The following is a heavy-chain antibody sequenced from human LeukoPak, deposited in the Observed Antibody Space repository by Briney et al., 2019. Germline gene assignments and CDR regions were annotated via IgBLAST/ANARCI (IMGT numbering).Heavy chain of an antibody. V-gene: IGHV3-7*01. J-gene: IGHJ6*03. Sequence: PGGSLRLSCGGSGFTLSSYWMTWVRQAPGKGLEWVANIKEDGSERHYVDSVKGRFTISRDNAENSLYLQMNSLRAEDTAVYYCARMGTMGAASYNSYYYMDVWGKGTTVTVSS. CDR1: GFTLSSYW. D-gene: IGHD2-15*01. CDR2: IKEDGSER. CDR3: ARMGTMGAASYNSYYYMDV.